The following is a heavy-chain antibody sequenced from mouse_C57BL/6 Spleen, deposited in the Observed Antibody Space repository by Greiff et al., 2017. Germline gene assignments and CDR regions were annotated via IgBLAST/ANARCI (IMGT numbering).Heavy chain of an antibody. CDR3: ARRGGTTDY. J-gene: IGHJ2*01. V-gene: IGHV1-26*01. CDR2: INPNNGGT. Sequence: VQLQQSGPELVKPGASVKISCKASGYTFTDYYMNWVKQSHGKSLEWIGDINPNNGGTSYNQKFKGKATLTVDTSSSTAYMELRSLTSEDSAVYYCARRGGTTDYWGQGTTLTVSS. D-gene: IGHD4-1*01. CDR1: GYTFTDYY.